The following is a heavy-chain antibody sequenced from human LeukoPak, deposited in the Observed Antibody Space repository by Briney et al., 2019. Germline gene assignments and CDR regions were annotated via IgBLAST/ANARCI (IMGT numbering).Heavy chain of an antibody. J-gene: IGHJ4*02. CDR3: ARDPGDWKTDY. CDR2: MNPNSGNT. Sequence: ASVKVSCKASGYTFTSYDINWVRQATGQGLEWMGWMNPNSGNTGYAQKFQGRVTMTRDTSISTAYMELSRLRSDDTAVYYCARDPGDWKTDYWGQGTLVTVSS. V-gene: IGHV1-8*02. CDR1: GYTFTSYD. D-gene: IGHD2-21*02.